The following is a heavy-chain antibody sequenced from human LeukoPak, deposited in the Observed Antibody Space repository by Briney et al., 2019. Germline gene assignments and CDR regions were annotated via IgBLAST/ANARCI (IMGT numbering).Heavy chain of an antibody. CDR2: IYHSGST. Sequence: PSETLSLTCTVSGGSISSGGYYWSWIRQPPGKGLEWIGYIYHSGSTYYNPSLKSRVTISVDRSKSQFSLKLSSVTAADTAVYYCARLSAAGHPDYWGQGTLVTVSS. V-gene: IGHV4-30-2*01. D-gene: IGHD6-13*01. J-gene: IGHJ4*02. CDR1: GGSISSGGYY. CDR3: ARLSAAGHPDY.